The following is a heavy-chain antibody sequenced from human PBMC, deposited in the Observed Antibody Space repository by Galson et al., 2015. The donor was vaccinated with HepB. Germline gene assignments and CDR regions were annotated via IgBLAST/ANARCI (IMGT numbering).Heavy chain of an antibody. CDR1: GFTFSNYV. D-gene: IGHD1-26*01. CDR2: ISSTGGST. Sequence: SLRLSCAASGFTFSNYVMHWVRQAPGKGLEYVSAISSTGGSTYYANSVKGRFTISRDNAKNTLYLQMGSLRAEDMAVYYCARVGGGTYLFDYWGQGTLVTVSS. V-gene: IGHV3-64*01. J-gene: IGHJ4*02. CDR3: ARVGGGTYLFDY.